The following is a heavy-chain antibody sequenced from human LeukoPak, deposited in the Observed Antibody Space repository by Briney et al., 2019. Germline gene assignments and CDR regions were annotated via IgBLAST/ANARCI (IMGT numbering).Heavy chain of an antibody. J-gene: IGHJ5*02. Sequence: PGGSLRLSCAASGFSVSNHYMAWVRQAPGRRLGWVSFIWADGTTFYTDSVRGRFTVSRDQFKNTLYLQMSSLRPDDTALYYCARDGAGIESWVELDPWGQGTQVTVSA. V-gene: IGHV3-66*02. CDR3: ARDGAGIESWVELDP. D-gene: IGHD5-24*01. CDR1: GFSVSNHY. CDR2: IWADGTT.